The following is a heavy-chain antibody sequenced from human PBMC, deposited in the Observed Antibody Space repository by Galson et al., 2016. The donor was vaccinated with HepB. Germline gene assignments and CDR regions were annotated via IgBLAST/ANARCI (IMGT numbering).Heavy chain of an antibody. J-gene: IGHJ4*02. CDR2: IWYDGSNK. D-gene: IGHD6-13*01. CDR1: GFTFNSFG. CDR3: AREAPIAAPGSNDC. Sequence: SLRLSCAASGFTFNSFGIHWVRQAPGKGLEWVAVIWYDGSNKYYGDSVKGRFTISRDNSKNTLYLQMNSLRAEDTAIYYCAREAPIAAPGSNDCWGQGTQVIVSS. V-gene: IGHV3-33*01.